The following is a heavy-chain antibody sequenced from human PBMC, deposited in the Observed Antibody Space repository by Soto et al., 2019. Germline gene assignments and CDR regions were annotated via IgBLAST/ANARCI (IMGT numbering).Heavy chain of an antibody. D-gene: IGHD1-1*01. Sequence: SETLSLTCXVSGYSISSGYYWGWIRQPPGKGLEWIGSIYHSGSTYYNPSLKSRVTISVDTSKNQFSLKLSSVTAADTAVYYCARATTSGGNWFDPWGQGTLVTVSS. CDR2: IYHSGST. CDR3: ARATTSGGNWFDP. V-gene: IGHV4-38-2*02. J-gene: IGHJ5*02. CDR1: GYSISSGYY.